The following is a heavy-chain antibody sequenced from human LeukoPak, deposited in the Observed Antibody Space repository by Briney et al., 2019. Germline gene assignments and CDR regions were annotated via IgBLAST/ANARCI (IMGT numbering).Heavy chain of an antibody. D-gene: IGHD3-9*01. CDR3: ARVPYYDILTGYSGP. CDR2: ISAYNGNT. J-gene: IGHJ5*02. CDR1: GYTFTSYG. Sequence: ASVKVSCKASGYTFTSYGISWVRQAPGQGLEWMGWISAYNGNTNYAQKLQGRVTMTTDTSTSTAYMELRILRSDDTAVYYCARVPYYDILTGYSGPWGQGTLVTVSS. V-gene: IGHV1-18*01.